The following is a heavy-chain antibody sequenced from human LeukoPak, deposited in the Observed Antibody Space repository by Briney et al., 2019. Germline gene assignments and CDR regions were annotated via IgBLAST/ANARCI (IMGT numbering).Heavy chain of an antibody. V-gene: IGHV3-11*01. CDR1: GFTFSDYY. CDR3: ARAVSADTATAYFDY. CDR2: ISNSGSII. Sequence: PGGSLRLSCAASGFTFSDYYMFWIRQAPGKGLEWVSYISNSGSIIYYADSVKGRFTVSRDNAKDSLYLQMNSLRAEDTAVYYCARAVSADTATAYFDYWGQGTLVAVSS. D-gene: IGHD5-18*01. J-gene: IGHJ4*02.